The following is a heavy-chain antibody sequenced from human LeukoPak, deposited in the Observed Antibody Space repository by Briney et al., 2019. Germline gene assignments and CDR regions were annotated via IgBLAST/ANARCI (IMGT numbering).Heavy chain of an antibody. D-gene: IGHD1-26*01. CDR3: ARDGVGVTRAFDY. CDR2: IHYSGST. J-gene: IGHJ4*02. CDR1: GGFISSYY. V-gene: IGHV4-59*01. Sequence: PSETLSLTCSVSGGFISSYYWSWIRQPPGKGLEWIGYIHYSGSTNYNPSLKSRVTISVDTSKNQFSLKLSSVTAADTAVYYCARDGVGVTRAFDYWGQGTLVTVSS.